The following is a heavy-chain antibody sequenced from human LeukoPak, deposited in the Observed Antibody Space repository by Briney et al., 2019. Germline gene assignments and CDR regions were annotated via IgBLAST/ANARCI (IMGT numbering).Heavy chain of an antibody. CDR2: FYYSGST. V-gene: IGHV4-59*12. CDR3: ARIIAYHGYFDY. D-gene: IGHD6-13*01. Sequence: PSETLSLTCTVSGGSISSYHWSWIRQPPGKGLEWIGFFYYSGSTNYNPSLKSRVTISVDRSKNQFSLKLSSVTAADTAVYYCARIIAYHGYFDYWGQGTLVTVSS. CDR1: GGSISSYH. J-gene: IGHJ4*02.